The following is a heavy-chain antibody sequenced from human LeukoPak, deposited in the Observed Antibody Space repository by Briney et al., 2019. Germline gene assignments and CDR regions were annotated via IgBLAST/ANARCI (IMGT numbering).Heavy chain of an antibody. J-gene: IGHJ6*03. CDR1: GDSVTTNNW. CDR2: LFHIGAT. V-gene: IGHV4-4*02. Sequence: PSETLSLTCTVSGDSVTTNNWWTWVRQPPGKGLEWIGDLFHIGATNSNPSLKSRVTISVDTSKNQFSLKLSSVTAADTAVYYCARDGGSFLEWSNYYYYYMDVWGKGTTVTVSS. CDR3: ARDGGSFLEWSNYYYYYMDV. D-gene: IGHD3-3*01.